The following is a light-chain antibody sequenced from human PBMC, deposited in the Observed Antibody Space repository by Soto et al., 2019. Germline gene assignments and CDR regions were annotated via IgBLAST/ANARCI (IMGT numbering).Light chain of an antibody. CDR1: QSVSSSY. J-gene: IGKJ1*01. Sequence: EIVLTQSPGTLSLSPGERATLSCRASQSVSSSYLAWYQQKPGQAPRLLIYGASNRATGIPARFSGSGSGTNFTLTISSLEPEDFAVYYCQQRSNWLGTFGQGTKVDIK. V-gene: IGKV3D-20*02. CDR3: QQRSNWLGT. CDR2: GAS.